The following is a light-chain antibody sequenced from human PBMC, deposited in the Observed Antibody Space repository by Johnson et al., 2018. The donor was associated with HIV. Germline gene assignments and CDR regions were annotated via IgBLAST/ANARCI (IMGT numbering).Light chain of an antibody. CDR2: ENN. Sequence: SVLTQPPSVSAAPGQKVTISCSGSSSNIGNNYVSWYQQLPGTAPKLLIYENNKRPSGIPDRFSGSKSGTSATLGITGLQTWDEADYYCGTWDSGLSAGGVFGTGTKVTVL. CDR3: GTWDSGLSAGGV. V-gene: IGLV1-51*02. J-gene: IGLJ1*01. CDR1: SSNIGNNY.